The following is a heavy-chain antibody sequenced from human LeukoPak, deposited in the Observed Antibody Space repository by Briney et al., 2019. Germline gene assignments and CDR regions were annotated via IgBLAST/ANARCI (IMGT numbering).Heavy chain of an antibody. CDR3: AKDVNGWYFDY. CDR1: GFTFSSYA. CDR2: ISYDGSNK. V-gene: IGHV3-30*18. J-gene: IGHJ4*02. D-gene: IGHD6-19*01. Sequence: GGSLRLSCAASGFTFSSYAMSWVRQAPGKGLEWVAVISYDGSNKYYADSVKGRFTISRDNSKNTLYLQMNSLRAEDTAVYYCAKDVNGWYFDYWGQGTLVTVSS.